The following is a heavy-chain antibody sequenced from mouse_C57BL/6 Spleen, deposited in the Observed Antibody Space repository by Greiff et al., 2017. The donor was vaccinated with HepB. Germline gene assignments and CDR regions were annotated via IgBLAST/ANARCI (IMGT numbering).Heavy chain of an antibody. D-gene: IGHD2-4*01. Sequence: VQLKESGGGLVKPGGSLKLSCAASGFTFSDYGMHWVRQAPEKGLEWVAYISSGSSTIYYADTVKGRFTISRDNAKNTLFLQMTSLRSEDTAMYYFARRYYDLYYAMDYWGQGTSVTVSS. CDR1: GFTFSDYG. V-gene: IGHV5-17*01. CDR2: ISSGSSTI. CDR3: ARRYYDLYYAMDY. J-gene: IGHJ4*01.